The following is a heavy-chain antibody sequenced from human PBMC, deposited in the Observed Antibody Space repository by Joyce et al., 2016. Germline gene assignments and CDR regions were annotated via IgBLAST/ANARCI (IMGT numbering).Heavy chain of an antibody. CDR1: GFTVSSDF. CDR2: IYSGTYST. J-gene: IGHJ6*04. V-gene: IGHV3-53*01. Sequence: VQVVESGGGLIQPGGSLRLSCAVSGFTVSSDFMMWVRQAPGKGLEWVSTIYSGTYSTHYAASVEGRFTISRDNSKNTLSLQMNTLRGEDTARYYCATRGAWGKGTTVTVSS. CDR3: ATRGA.